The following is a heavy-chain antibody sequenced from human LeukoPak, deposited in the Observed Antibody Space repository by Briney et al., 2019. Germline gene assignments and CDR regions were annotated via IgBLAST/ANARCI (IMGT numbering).Heavy chain of an antibody. D-gene: IGHD5-24*01. V-gene: IGHV3-74*01. Sequence: PGGSLRLSCTASGFTFSTHWMHWLRQAPGKGLEWVSRVTGDGTGTIYADSVKGRFTISRDNAKNTLYLQMNSLQTEDTAVYYCARDHGHTFDLWGQGTLVTVSS. CDR2: VTGDGTGT. J-gene: IGHJ4*02. CDR1: GFTFSTHW. CDR3: ARDHGHTFDL.